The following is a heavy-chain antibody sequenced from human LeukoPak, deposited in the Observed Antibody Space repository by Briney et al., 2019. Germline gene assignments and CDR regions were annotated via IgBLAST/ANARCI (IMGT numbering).Heavy chain of an antibody. CDR3: ARGRYCSSTSCHRVYYYYMDV. D-gene: IGHD2-2*02. V-gene: IGHV1-18*01. CDR1: GYTLTSYG. CDR2: ISTYNGNT. J-gene: IGHJ6*03. Sequence: ASVKVSCKASGYTLTSYGISWVRQAPGQGLEWMGWISTYNGNTNYAQKLQGRVTMTTDTSTSTVYMELRSLRSDDTAVYYCARGRYCSSTSCHRVYYYYMDVWGKGTTVTVSS.